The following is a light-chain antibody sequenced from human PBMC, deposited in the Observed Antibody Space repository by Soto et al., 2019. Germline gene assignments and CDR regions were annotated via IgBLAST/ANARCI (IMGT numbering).Light chain of an antibody. CDR2: DAS. CDR1: QSISTW. Sequence: DIQMTHSPSSLSASVGDRVTITCRASQSISTWLAWYQQRPGKAPKLLIFDASSLESGVPSRFSGSGSGTEFTLTISSLQSDDFATYFCQQYNTYSKTFGQGTKVEIX. CDR3: QQYNTYSKT. J-gene: IGKJ1*01. V-gene: IGKV1-5*01.